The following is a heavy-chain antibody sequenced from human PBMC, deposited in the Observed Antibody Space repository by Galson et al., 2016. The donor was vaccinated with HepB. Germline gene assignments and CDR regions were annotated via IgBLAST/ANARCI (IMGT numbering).Heavy chain of an antibody. D-gene: IGHD5-18*01. CDR1: GFTFSNYN. V-gene: IGHV3-48*04. CDR3: SRVARGYGYGSVDY. Sequence: SLRLSCAASGFTFSNYNMNWVRQAPGKGLEWVAYISSSTSIIYYADSVKGRFTISRDDAKNSLYLQMNSLRADDTAVYYCSRVARGYGYGSVDYWGQGTLLTVSS. CDR2: ISSSTSII. J-gene: IGHJ4*02.